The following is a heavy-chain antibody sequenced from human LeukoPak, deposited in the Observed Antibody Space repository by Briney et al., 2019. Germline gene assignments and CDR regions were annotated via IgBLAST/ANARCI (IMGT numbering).Heavy chain of an antibody. V-gene: IGHV4-59*08. CDR3: ARQGSYYYDSMGAFDI. D-gene: IGHD3-22*01. Sequence: SETLSLTCTVSGGSISSYYWSWIRQPPGKGLEWIGYIYYSGSTNYNPSLKSRVTISVDTSKNQFSLKLSSVTAADTAVYYCARQGSYYYDSMGAFDIWGQGTMVTVSS. J-gene: IGHJ3*02. CDR2: IYYSGST. CDR1: GGSISSYY.